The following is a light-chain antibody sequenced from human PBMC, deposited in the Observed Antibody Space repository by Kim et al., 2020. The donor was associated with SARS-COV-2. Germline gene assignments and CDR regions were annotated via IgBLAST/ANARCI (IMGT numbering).Light chain of an antibody. Sequence: QSALTQPASVSGSPGQSITISCTGTSSDFGGYNYVSWYQQHPGKAPKLMIYDVSKRPSGVSNRFSGSKSGNTASLTISGLQAEDEAEYYCSSYTSRSTFVVGTGTKVTVL. CDR2: DVS. J-gene: IGLJ1*01. CDR3: SSYTSRSTFV. V-gene: IGLV2-14*01. CDR1: SSDFGGYNY.